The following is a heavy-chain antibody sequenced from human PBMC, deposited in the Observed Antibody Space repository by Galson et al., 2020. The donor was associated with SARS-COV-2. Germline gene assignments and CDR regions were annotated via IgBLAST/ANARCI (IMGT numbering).Heavy chain of an antibody. CDR3: VKNYGSGSPLFDY. D-gene: IGHD3-10*01. V-gene: IGHV3-23*01. CDR2: VTGSGVST. Sequence: GGSLRLSCAASGFTISNHAMGWVRQGPGKGLEWVSTVTGSGVSTYYADSLKGRFTISRDNSENTLYLQMNSLRPEDTAVYYCVKNYGSGSPLFDYWGQGTLVTVSS. J-gene: IGHJ4*02. CDR1: GFTISNHA.